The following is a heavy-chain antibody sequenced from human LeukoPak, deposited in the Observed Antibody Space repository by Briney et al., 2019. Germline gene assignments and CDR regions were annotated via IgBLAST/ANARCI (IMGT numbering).Heavy chain of an antibody. D-gene: IGHD3-22*01. V-gene: IGHV4-61*02. Sequence: PSQTLSLTCTVSGGSISSGSYYWSWIRQPAGKGLAWIGRIYTSGSTNYNPSLKSRVTISVDTSKNQFSLKLSSVTAADTAVYYCARDGPIDDSSRSWAFDIWGQRTMVTVSS. CDR1: GGSISSGSYY. J-gene: IGHJ3*02. CDR2: IYTSGST. CDR3: ARDGPIDDSSRSWAFDI.